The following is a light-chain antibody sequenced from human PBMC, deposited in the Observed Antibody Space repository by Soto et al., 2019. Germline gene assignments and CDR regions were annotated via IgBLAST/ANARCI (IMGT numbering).Light chain of an antibody. Sequence: DIQMTQSPSSLSTSVGDRVTITCRASQYINKYLNWYQQKPGKAPKLLIFAAYNLQSGVPSRFSGSGSGTDFTLTISILQPEDFATYYCQQSYSTPPYTFGQGTKLDMK. CDR2: AAY. CDR1: QYINKY. V-gene: IGKV1-39*01. J-gene: IGKJ2*01. CDR3: QQSYSTPPYT.